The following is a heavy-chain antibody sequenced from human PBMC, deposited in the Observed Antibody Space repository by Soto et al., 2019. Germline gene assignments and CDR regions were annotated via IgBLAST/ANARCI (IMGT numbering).Heavy chain of an antibody. CDR3: AGIAVAGTSLGAFDI. Sequence: PGGSLRLSCAASGCTFSSYAMHWVRQAPGKGLEWVAVISYDGSNKYYADSVKGRFTISRDNSKNTLYLQMNSLRAEDTAVYYCAGIAVAGTSLGAFDIWGQGTMVTVSS. CDR1: GCTFSSYA. D-gene: IGHD6-19*01. V-gene: IGHV3-30-3*01. CDR2: ISYDGSNK. J-gene: IGHJ3*02.